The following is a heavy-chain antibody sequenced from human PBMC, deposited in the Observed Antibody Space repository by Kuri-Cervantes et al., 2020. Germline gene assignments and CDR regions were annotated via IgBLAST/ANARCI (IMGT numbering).Heavy chain of an antibody. CDR3: AKTLPRRVIKGCALDI. J-gene: IGHJ3*02. V-gene: IGHV3-23*01. CDR1: GFTFSSYA. CDR2: ISGSGGST. Sequence: GGSLRLSCAASGFTFSSYAMSWVRQAPGKGLEWVSAISGSGGSTYYADSVKGRFTISRDNSKNTLYLQMNSLRAEDTAVYYCAKTLPRRVIKGCALDIWGQGTMVTVSS. D-gene: IGHD3-22*01.